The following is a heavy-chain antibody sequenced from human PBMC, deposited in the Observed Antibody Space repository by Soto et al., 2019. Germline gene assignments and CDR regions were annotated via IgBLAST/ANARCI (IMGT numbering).Heavy chain of an antibody. D-gene: IGHD2-2*01. J-gene: IGHJ3*02. CDR1: GFTLSSHS. V-gene: IGHV3-48*02. CDR2: ISRSSSTI. Sequence: RGSLRLSCVASGFTLSSHSMNWVRQAPGKGLEWVSYISRSSSTINYADSVKGRFTISRDNAKNSLYLQMNSLRDEDTAVYYCVIDWTMPTPPFDIWCQGIMVTVS. CDR3: VIDWTMPTPPFDI.